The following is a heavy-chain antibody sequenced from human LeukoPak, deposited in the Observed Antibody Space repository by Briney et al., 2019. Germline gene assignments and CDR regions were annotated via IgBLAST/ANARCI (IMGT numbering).Heavy chain of an antibody. V-gene: IGHV3-48*01. CDR2: ISSSSSTI. CDR1: GFTFTNYW. Sequence: GGSLRLSCAASGFTFTNYWMSWVRQAPGKGLEWVSYISSSSSTIYYADSVKGRFTISRDNAKNSLYLQMNSLRAEDTAVYYCAREYLYYDFWSGYMDYWGQGTLVTVSS. D-gene: IGHD3-3*01. J-gene: IGHJ4*02. CDR3: AREYLYYDFWSGYMDY.